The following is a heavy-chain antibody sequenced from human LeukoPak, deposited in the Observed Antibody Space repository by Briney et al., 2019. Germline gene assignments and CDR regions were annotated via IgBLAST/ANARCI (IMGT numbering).Heavy chain of an antibody. CDR3: AREGPRGNSQFDY. V-gene: IGHV3-33*08. D-gene: IGHD2/OR15-2a*01. Sequence: GGSLRLSCAASGFTFSSYAMHWVRQAPGKELEWVALIWYDGSNKYYTDSVKGRLTISRDNSKNTLYLQMNSLRAEDTAIYYCAREGPRGNSQFDYWGQGTLVTVSS. CDR2: IWYDGSNK. CDR1: GFTFSSYA. J-gene: IGHJ4*02.